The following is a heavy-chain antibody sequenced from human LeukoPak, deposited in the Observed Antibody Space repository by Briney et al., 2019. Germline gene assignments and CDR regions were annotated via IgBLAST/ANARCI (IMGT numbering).Heavy chain of an antibody. V-gene: IGHV1-2*02. CDR3: ARTDYSAYYYYYYYMDV. D-gene: IGHD4-11*01. CDR1: GYTFTGYY. J-gene: IGHJ6*03. Sequence: ASVKVSCKASGYTFTGYYMHWVRQAPGQGFEWMGWINPNSGGTNYAQKFQGRVTMTRDTSISTAYMELSRLRSDDTAVYYCARTDYSAYYYYYYYMDVWGKGTTVTVSS. CDR2: INPNSGGT.